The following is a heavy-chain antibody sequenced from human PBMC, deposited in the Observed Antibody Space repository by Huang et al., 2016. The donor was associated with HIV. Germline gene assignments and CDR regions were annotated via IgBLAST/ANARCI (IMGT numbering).Heavy chain of an antibody. J-gene: IGHJ4*02. CDR2: ISYDGSNK. D-gene: IGHD1-26*01. CDR1: GFSFSTYG. CDR3: AKDGADEEWDIDY. Sequence: VQLVESGGGVVQPGRSLRLDCAASGFSFSTYGLHWVGQAPGKGVEWVAVISYDGSNKYYAHSVNGRFTISRDTSENKVYLQMNSLRHEDTAVYYCAKDGADEEWDIDYWGQGTLVTVSS. V-gene: IGHV3-30*18.